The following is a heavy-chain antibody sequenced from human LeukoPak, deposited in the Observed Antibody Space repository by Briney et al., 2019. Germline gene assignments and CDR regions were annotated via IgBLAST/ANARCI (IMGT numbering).Heavy chain of an antibody. CDR3: ATPGRIAVAGQFDY. CDR2: TYYSSST. Sequence: SETLSLTCTVSGASISSSTYYRGWIRQTPGEGLEWIGYTYYSSSTYYNPSLKSRVTISVDTSKNQFSLVLNSVTAADTAVYYCATPGRIAVAGQFDYWGQGTLVTVPS. J-gene: IGHJ4*02. D-gene: IGHD6-19*01. CDR1: GASISSSTYY. V-gene: IGHV4-39*01.